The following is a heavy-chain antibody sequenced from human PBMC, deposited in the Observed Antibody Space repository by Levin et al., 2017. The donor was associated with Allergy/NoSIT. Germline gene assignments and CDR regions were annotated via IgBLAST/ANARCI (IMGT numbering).Heavy chain of an antibody. J-gene: IGHJ4*02. CDR3: AKGLNWGSPNTFDD. Sequence: LSLTCAASGFTFGDYAMHWVRQAPGKGLEWVSGINWNRDKIGYADSVRARFTISRDNAKNSLYLQMNSLGPEDTALYYCAKGLNWGSPNTFDDWGQGTLVTVSS. CDR2: INWNRDKI. CDR1: GFTFGDYA. V-gene: IGHV3-9*01. D-gene: IGHD7-27*01.